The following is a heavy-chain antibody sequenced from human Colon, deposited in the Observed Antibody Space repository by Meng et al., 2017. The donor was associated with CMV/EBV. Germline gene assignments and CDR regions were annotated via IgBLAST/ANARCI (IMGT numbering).Heavy chain of an antibody. V-gene: IGHV3-30*02. D-gene: IGHD4-11*01. J-gene: IGHJ4*02. CDR2: IGSDGSTK. CDR1: GLTFNGYG. Sequence: GESLKISCAASGLTFNGYGLDWVRQAPGKGLEWVAFIGSDGSTKRYSDSVKGRFNISRDNSKTTLSLQMHSLRLEDTAHCYCSREGFSNFDYWGQGTLVTVSS. CDR3: SREGFSNFDY.